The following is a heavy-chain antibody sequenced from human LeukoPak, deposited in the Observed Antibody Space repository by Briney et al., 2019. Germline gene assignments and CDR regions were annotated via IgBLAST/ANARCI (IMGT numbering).Heavy chain of an antibody. CDR3: AKAVSSSWYDAFDI. Sequence: GGSLRLSCAASGFTFSSYWMSWVRQAPGKGLEWVANIKQDGSEKYYVDSVKGRFTISRDNAKNSLYLQMNSLRAEDTAVYYCAKAVSSSWYDAFDIWGQGTMVTVSS. CDR1: GFTFSSYW. D-gene: IGHD6-13*01. CDR2: IKQDGSEK. V-gene: IGHV3-7*03. J-gene: IGHJ3*02.